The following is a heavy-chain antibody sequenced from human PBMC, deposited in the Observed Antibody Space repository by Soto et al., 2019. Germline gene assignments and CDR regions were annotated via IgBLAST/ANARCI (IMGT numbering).Heavy chain of an antibody. D-gene: IGHD3-10*01. Sequence: GASVKASSKVPGYSFSEMSMHSVRQTPEKGLEWIGSFEGEDGQTIYAQKFEGRVTMTEDTSADTAYMELSSLRSDDTAVYYCGIPGATGHLDDWGQGSRVTVSS. V-gene: IGHV1-24*01. CDR2: FEGEDGQT. CDR3: GIPGATGHLDD. J-gene: IGHJ4*02. CDR1: GYSFSEMS.